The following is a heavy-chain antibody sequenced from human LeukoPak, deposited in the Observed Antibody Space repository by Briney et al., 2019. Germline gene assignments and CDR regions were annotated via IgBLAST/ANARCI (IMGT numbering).Heavy chain of an antibody. Sequence: GGSLRLSCAASGSTFSSYAMSWVRQAPGKGLEWVSAISGSGGSTYYADSVKGRFTISRDNSKNTLYLQMNSLRAEDTAVYYCAKDQDILTGYDFDYWGQGTLVTVSS. J-gene: IGHJ4*02. CDR3: AKDQDILTGYDFDY. CDR1: GSTFSSYA. CDR2: ISGSGGST. D-gene: IGHD3-9*01. V-gene: IGHV3-23*01.